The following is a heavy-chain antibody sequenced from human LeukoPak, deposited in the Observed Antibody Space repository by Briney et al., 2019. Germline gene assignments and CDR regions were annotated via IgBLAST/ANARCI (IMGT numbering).Heavy chain of an antibody. V-gene: IGHV1-18*01. CDR1: GYTFTSYG. Sequence: ASVKVSCKASGYTFTSYGISWVRQAPGQGVEWMGWISAYNGNTNYAQKLQGRVTMTTHTSTSTAYMELRSPRSDDTAVYYCARARTWFDPWGQGTLVTVSS. CDR2: ISAYNGNT. CDR3: ARARTWFDP. J-gene: IGHJ5*02.